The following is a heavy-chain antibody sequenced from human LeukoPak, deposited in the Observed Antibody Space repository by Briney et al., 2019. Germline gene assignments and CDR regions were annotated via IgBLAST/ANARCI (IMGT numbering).Heavy chain of an antibody. CDR1: GGSISSYY. D-gene: IGHD3-22*01. V-gene: IGHV4-59*08. J-gene: IGHJ3*02. CDR3: ARLAYYYDSSGYLLVGSAFDI. CDR2: IYYSGST. Sequence: PSETLSLTCTVPGGSISSYYWSWLRQPPGKGLEWIGYIYYSGSTNYNPSLKSRVTISLDTSKNQFSLKLSSVTAADTAVYYCARLAYYYDSSGYLLVGSAFDIWGQGTMVTVSS.